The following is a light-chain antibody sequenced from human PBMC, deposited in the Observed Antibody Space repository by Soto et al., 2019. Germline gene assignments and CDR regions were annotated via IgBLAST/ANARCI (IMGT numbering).Light chain of an antibody. V-gene: IGLV1-44*01. CDR2: SNN. J-gene: IGLJ2*01. CDR3: AAWDDSLKAVV. Sequence: QSVLTQPPSAAGTPGQRVTISCSGSSTNIGSNTVNWYQQLPGTAPKLLIFSNNQRPSGVPDRFSGSRSGTSASLAISGLQSDDEADYHCAAWDDSLKAVVFGGGTKLTVL. CDR1: STNIGSNT.